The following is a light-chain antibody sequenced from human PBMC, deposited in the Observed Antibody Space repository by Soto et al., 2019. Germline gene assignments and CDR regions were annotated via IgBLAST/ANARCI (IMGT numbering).Light chain of an antibody. CDR2: AAS. V-gene: IGKV1-17*01. J-gene: IGKJ5*01. Sequence: DIRMTQSQSSLSASLGDRVTITCRAIQDIRTDLGWYQQKPGKDPKRLIYAASSLQSGVPSRFSGSGSGTEFNLTISRLQPEDFGTYYGLQQNSYTITFGQGTRLEIK. CDR1: QDIRTD. CDR3: LQQNSYTIT.